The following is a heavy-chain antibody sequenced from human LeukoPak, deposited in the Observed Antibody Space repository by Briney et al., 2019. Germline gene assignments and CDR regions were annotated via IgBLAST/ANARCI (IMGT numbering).Heavy chain of an antibody. J-gene: IGHJ6*02. D-gene: IGHD3-22*01. CDR1: GFTVSSNY. CDR2: TDSGSGT. Sequence: GEALKLSCAVSGFTVSSNYMSLVRQAPWNELDWVSVTDSGSGTYYADSVKGRFTISRDNSKNTLYLQMNSLRADDTAIYYCARGHSRDYYYAVDVWGQGTTVTVSS. V-gene: IGHV3-66*01. CDR3: ARGHSRDYYYAVDV.